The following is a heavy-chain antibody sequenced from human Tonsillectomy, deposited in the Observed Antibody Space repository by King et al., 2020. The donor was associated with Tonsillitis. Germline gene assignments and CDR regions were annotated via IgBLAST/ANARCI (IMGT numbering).Heavy chain of an antibody. CDR2: ISWYGDST. CDR3: AKDTAHLGIGELDY. D-gene: IGHD3-10*01. J-gene: IGHJ4*02. CDR1: GFTFDDYA. Sequence: VQLVESGGVVVQPGGSLRLSCAASGFTFDDYAMHWVRQAPGKGLEWVSLISWYGDSTYYAASVKGRFTISRDNSKNSLYLQMNSLRAEDTALYYCAKDTAHLGIGELDYWGQGTLVTVSS. V-gene: IGHV3-43D*03.